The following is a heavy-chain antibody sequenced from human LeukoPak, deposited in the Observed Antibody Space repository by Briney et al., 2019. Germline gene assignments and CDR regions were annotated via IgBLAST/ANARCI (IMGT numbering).Heavy chain of an antibody. CDR3: ARFPVVVVPAATPFDY. V-gene: IGHV4-61*10. CDR2: IYTNGGA. CDR1: GGSVTSGNYY. J-gene: IGHJ4*02. D-gene: IGHD2-2*01. Sequence: PSETLSLTCTVSGGSVTSGNYYWNWIRQPAGKGLEWIGRIYTNGGASYNPSLKSRVTISIDASKNQFSLKLSSVTAADTAVYYCARFPVVVVPAATPFDYWGQGTLVTVSS.